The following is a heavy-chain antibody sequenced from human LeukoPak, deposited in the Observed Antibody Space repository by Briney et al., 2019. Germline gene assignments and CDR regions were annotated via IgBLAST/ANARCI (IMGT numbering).Heavy chain of an antibody. CDR2: FDSENNKM. V-gene: IGHV1-24*01. D-gene: IGHD6-19*01. CDR3: ATDRVYRSSGRSWGFFDY. CDR1: EYSLSDLS. J-gene: IGHJ4*02. Sequence: ASVKVSCKISEYSLSDLSIHWVREAPGEGLEWMGGFDSENNKMVYSQKFQGRVTMTEDTSADTAYMELTSLISDDTAVYFCATDRVYRSSGRSWGFFDYWGQGTLVIVSS.